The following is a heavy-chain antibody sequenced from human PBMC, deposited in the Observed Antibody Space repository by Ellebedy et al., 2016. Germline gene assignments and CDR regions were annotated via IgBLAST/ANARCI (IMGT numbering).Heavy chain of an antibody. CDR2: VSGSRTDT. J-gene: IGHJ4*02. CDR1: GLNFDTFF. CDR3: YYGHYSGY. D-gene: IGHD4-17*01. Sequence: GGSLRLSXVVSGLNFDTFFMSWIRQAPGKGLEWVSYVSGSRTDTKYADSVKGRFTISRDNAKNLLYLQMDSLRAADTAVYYCYYGHYSGYWGQGTLVTVSS. V-gene: IGHV3-11*03.